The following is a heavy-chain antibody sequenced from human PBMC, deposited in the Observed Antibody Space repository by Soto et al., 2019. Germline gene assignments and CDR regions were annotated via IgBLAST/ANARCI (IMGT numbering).Heavy chain of an antibody. CDR3: ARDTLPSHLGLGWDA. V-gene: IGHV3-11*01. Sequence: GGSLRLSCAASGFVFSDYYMSWIRHAPWKGLEWVAFISSGGRTIYYGVSVKGRFTISRDKANNSVYLQMNTLRAEDTAVYFCARDTLPSHLGLGWDAWGQGNTVTVSS. J-gene: IGHJ6*02. CDR2: ISSGGRTI. CDR1: GFVFSDYY. D-gene: IGHD1-26*01.